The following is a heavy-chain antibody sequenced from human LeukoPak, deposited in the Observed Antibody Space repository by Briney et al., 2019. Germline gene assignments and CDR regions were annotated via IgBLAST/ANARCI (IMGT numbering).Heavy chain of an antibody. CDR2: IFYSGTT. Sequence: SETLSLTCIVSGGSIRSNSYYWGWIRQPPGKGLEWIGSIFYSGTTYYNPSLKSRVTISVDTSKNQFSLKLSSVTAADTAVYYCTRQGSLGTSGYDYWGQGTLVTVSS. J-gene: IGHJ4*02. CDR3: TRQGSLGTSGYDY. D-gene: IGHD1-7*01. V-gene: IGHV4-39*01. CDR1: GGSIRSNSYY.